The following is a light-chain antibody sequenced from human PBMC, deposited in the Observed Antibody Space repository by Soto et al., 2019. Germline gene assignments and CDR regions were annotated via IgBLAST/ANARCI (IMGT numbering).Light chain of an antibody. Sequence: DIQMTQSPSTLSASVGDRVTITCRASQSISSWLAWYQQKPGKAPKLLIYKASSLESGVPSRFSGSGSGTEFTLTISGLQHDDFATYYCQQYKSYSLTFGGGTKVEIK. J-gene: IGKJ4*01. CDR1: QSISSW. CDR3: QQYKSYSLT. CDR2: KAS. V-gene: IGKV1-5*03.